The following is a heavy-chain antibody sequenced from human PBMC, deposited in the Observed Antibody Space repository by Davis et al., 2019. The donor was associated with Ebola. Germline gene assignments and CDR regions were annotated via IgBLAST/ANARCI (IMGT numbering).Heavy chain of an antibody. CDR1: GFTFSAYD. CDR2: TYYDGSIK. Sequence: PGGSLRLSCAGSGFTFSAYDFHWVRQAPGKGLEWVAHTYYDGSIKDYLGSVEGRFTISRDNSQNTVYLQMNSLRVEDTGIYYCARQRAEGGGMDVWGQGTTVTVSS. V-gene: IGHV3-33*01. J-gene: IGHJ6*02. CDR3: ARQRAEGGGMDV.